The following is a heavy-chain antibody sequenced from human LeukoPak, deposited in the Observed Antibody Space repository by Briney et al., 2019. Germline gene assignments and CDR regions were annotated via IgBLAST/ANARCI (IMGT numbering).Heavy chain of an antibody. CDR2: INPADSEI. CDR3: SRQGCTTTSCHTIDS. V-gene: IGHV5-51*01. CDR1: GYSFTNSW. Sequence: GESLKISCKGSGYSFTNSWIGWVRQMPGKGLELMGIINPADSEIRYSPSFQGQVTISVDKSISTAYLQWSSLKASDTAMYYCSRQGCTTTSCHTIDSWGQGTLVTVSS. J-gene: IGHJ4*02. D-gene: IGHD2-2*02.